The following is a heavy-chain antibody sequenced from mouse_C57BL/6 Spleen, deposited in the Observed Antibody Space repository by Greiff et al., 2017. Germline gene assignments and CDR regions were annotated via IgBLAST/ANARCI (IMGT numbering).Heavy chain of an antibody. V-gene: IGHV1-82*01. D-gene: IGHD1-1*01. CDR1: GYAFSSSW. CDR2: IYPGDGDT. CDR3: ARDDPVGCFDY. J-gene: IGHJ2*01. Sequence: VQLQQSGPELVKPGASVKISCKASGYAFSSSWMNWVKQRPGQGLEWIGRIYPGDGDTNYNGKFKGKATLTADKTSSTAYMQLSSLTSEDSAVFFCARDDPVGCFDYWGQGTTLTVSA.